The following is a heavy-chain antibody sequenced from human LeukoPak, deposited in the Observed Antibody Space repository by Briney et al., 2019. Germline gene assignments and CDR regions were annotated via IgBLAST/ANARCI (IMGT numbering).Heavy chain of an antibody. CDR3: ARAGGSLDAFDI. Sequence: ETLSLTCTVSGGSISSNYMSWVRQAPGKGLEWVSVIYSGGSTYYADSVKGRFTISRDNSKNTLYLQMNSLRAEDTAVYYCARAGGSLDAFDIWGQGTMVTVSS. V-gene: IGHV3-66*01. CDR1: GGSISSNY. CDR2: IYSGGST. D-gene: IGHD1-26*01. J-gene: IGHJ3*02.